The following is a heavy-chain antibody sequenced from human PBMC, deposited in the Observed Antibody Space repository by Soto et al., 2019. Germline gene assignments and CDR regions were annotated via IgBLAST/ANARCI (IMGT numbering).Heavy chain of an antibody. CDR3: VRGVTDNWFDP. J-gene: IGHJ5*02. V-gene: IGHV3-15*07. CDR1: GFTFSNAW. CDR2: IKSKTDGGTT. Sequence: GGSLRLSCAASGFTFSNAWMNWVRQAPGRGLEWVGRIKSKTDGGTTDYAAPVKGRFTISRDDSKNTLYLQMNSLKTEDTAVYYCVRGVTDNWFDPWGQGTLVTVSS. D-gene: IGHD3-10*01.